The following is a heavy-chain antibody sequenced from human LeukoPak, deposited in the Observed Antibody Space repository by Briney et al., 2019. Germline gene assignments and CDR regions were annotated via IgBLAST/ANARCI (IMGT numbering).Heavy chain of an antibody. CDR1: GGSFSGYY. CDR2: INHSGST. J-gene: IGHJ4*02. D-gene: IGHD6-13*01. V-gene: IGHV4-34*01. Sequence: SETLSLTCAVYGGSFSGYYWSWIRQPPGKGLEWIGEINHSGSTNYNPSLKSRVTISVDTSKNQFSLKLSSVTAADTAVYYCARDTVGIAAAGTQDVGFDYWGQGTLVTVSS. CDR3: ARDTVGIAAAGTQDVGFDY.